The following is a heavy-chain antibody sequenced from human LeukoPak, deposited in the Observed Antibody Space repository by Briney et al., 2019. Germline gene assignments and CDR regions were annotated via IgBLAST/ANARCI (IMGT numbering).Heavy chain of an antibody. CDR3: ARAQRVVITSNNWFDP. Sequence: GASVKVSCKTSGYTSTIYDINWVRQAPGQGLEWMGWINPNSGGTNYAQKFQGRVTMTRDTSISTAYMELSRLRSDDTAVYYCARAQRVVITSNNWFDPWGQGTLVTVSS. D-gene: IGHD3-22*01. J-gene: IGHJ5*02. V-gene: IGHV1-2*02. CDR1: GYTSTIYD. CDR2: INPNSGGT.